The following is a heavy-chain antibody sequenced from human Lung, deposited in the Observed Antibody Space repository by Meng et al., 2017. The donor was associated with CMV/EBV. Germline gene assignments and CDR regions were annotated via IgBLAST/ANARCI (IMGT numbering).Heavy chain of an antibody. D-gene: IGHD1-26*01. CDR3: ARFGGAPVGSTPPDY. J-gene: IGHJ4*02. CDR2: INPSSGVT. CDR1: GYTFSAYQ. Sequence: ASXXVSXKTSGYTFSAYQMHWIRQAPGHGLEWMGWINPSSGVTRSAPKYQGRVTMTSDRYSTAYLELTSLISDDTAFYYCARFGGAPVGSTPPDYWDQGPLVTVSS. V-gene: IGHV1-2*02.